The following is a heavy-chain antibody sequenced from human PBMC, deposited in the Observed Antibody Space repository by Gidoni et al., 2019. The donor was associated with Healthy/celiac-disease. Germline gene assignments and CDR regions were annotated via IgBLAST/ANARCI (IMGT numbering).Heavy chain of an antibody. Sequence: EVQLVESGGGLVQPGRSLRLSCAASGFTFDDYAMHWVRQAPGKGLEWVSGISWNSGSIGYADSVKGRFTISRDNAKNSLYLQMNSLRAEDTALYYCAKGFSSGYSYGTVDYWGQGTLVTVSS. V-gene: IGHV3-9*01. J-gene: IGHJ4*02. CDR3: AKGFSSGYSYGTVDY. CDR2: ISWNSGSI. D-gene: IGHD5-18*01. CDR1: GFTFDDYA.